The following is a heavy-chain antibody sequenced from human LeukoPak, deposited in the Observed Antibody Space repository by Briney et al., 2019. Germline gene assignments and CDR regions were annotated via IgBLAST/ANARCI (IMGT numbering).Heavy chain of an antibody. V-gene: IGHV1-46*01. Sequence: GASVKVSCKASGYTFTSYYIHWVRQASGQGFEWIGIINPRAGNTNYAQKFQGRVTMTTDTSTSTVYMELSSLRSEDTAVYYCARDHLWGSSDAFDIWGQGTMVTVSS. CDR3: ARDHLWGSSDAFDI. CDR2: INPRAGNT. CDR1: GYTFTSYY. J-gene: IGHJ3*02. D-gene: IGHD3-16*01.